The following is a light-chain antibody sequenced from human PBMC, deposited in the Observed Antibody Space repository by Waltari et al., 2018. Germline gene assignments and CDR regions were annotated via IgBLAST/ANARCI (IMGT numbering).Light chain of an antibody. CDR1: SSNIGAGFD. CDR3: QSYDSDLRGV. V-gene: IGLV1-40*01. CDR2: GGP. J-gene: IGLJ2*01. Sequence: QSVLTQPPSVSGAPGQRVTISCTGTSSNIGAGFDVHWYQQHSGTAPKLLIEGGPHRPSVVPDRFSGDNSGSSASLAITGLQAEDDAYYYCQSYDSDLRGVFGGGTKLTVL.